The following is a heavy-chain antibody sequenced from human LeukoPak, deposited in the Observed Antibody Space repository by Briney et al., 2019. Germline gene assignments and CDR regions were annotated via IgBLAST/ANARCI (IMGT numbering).Heavy chain of an antibody. Sequence: PGRSLTLSCEACGFTLSNYGMHWVRQAPGKGLEWVAIIWYDGSNKNYGDSVKGRFTISRDTSKNTLYLQVNSLRAEDTAVYYCARDLSRGSLHTDYWGQGTLVTVSS. CDR2: IWYDGSNK. CDR3: ARDLSRGSLHTDY. D-gene: IGHD3-22*01. J-gene: IGHJ4*02. V-gene: IGHV3-33*01. CDR1: GFTLSNYG.